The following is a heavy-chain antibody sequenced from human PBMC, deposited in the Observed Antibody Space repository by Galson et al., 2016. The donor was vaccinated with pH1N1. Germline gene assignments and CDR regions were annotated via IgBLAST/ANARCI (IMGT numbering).Heavy chain of an antibody. Sequence: LSLTCTVSGGSISSDDYYWTWIRQPPGKGLEWIGTIYSSGSTYDNPSLKSRVTISVDTSKNQFSLKLSSVTAADTAVYYCAREDCSSGPCPLDSWGQGTLVIVSS. J-gene: IGHJ4*02. CDR1: GGSISSDDYY. CDR3: AREDCSSGPCPLDS. D-gene: IGHD2-15*01. CDR2: IYSSGST. V-gene: IGHV4-39*07.